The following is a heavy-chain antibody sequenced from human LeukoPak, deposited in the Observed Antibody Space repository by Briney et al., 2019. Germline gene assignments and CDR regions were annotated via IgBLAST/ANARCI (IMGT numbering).Heavy chain of an antibody. V-gene: IGHV4-59*08. Sequence: SETLSLTCTVSGGSISSYYWSWIRQPPGKGLEWIGYIYYSGSTYYNPSLKSRVTISVDTSKNQFSLKLSSVTAADTAVYYCASYYDFWSGYPYYFDYWGQGTLVTVSS. J-gene: IGHJ4*02. CDR2: IYYSGST. D-gene: IGHD3-3*01. CDR3: ASYYDFWSGYPYYFDY. CDR1: GGSISSYY.